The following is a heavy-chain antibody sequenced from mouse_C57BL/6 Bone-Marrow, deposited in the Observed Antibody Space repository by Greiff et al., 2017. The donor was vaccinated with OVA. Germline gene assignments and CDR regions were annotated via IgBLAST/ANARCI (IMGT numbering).Heavy chain of an antibody. CDR3: ARRYYYAGGYRYFEV. Sequence: EVMLVESGGGLVQPGGSLKLSCAASGFTFSDYYMYWVRQTPEKRLEWVAYISNGGGSTYYPDTVKGRFTISRDNAKNTLYLQMSRLKSEDTAMYISARRYYYAGGYRYFEVWGTGTTVTGSS. D-gene: IGHD1-1*01. CDR1: GFTFSDYY. V-gene: IGHV5-12*01. J-gene: IGHJ1*03. CDR2: ISNGGGST.